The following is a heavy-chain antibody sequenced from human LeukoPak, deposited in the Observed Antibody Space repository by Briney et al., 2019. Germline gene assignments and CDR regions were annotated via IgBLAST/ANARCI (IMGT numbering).Heavy chain of an antibody. Sequence: GRSLRLSCAASGFTFSSYGMHWVRQAPGKGLEWVAVIWYDGSNKYYADSVKGRFTISRDNSKNTLYLQMNSLRAEDTAVYYCAKDRCGGGCYSPPFDYWGQGTLVTVSS. CDR2: IWYDGSNK. D-gene: IGHD2-21*02. J-gene: IGHJ4*02. V-gene: IGHV3-33*06. CDR3: AKDRCGGGCYSPPFDY. CDR1: GFTFSSYG.